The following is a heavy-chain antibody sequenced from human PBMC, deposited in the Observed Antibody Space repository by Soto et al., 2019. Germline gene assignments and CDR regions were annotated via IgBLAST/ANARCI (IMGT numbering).Heavy chain of an antibody. Sequence: QVQLVQSGAEVKKPGSSVKVSCKASGGTFSSYTISWVRQAPGQGLEWMGRIIPILGIANYAQKFQGRVTISADKSTSTAYMELSSLRSDDTAVYYCARDRVGSGSEYFQHWGQGTLVTVSS. D-gene: IGHD6-19*01. J-gene: IGHJ1*01. V-gene: IGHV1-69*08. CDR1: GGTFSSYT. CDR2: IIPILGIA. CDR3: ARDRVGSGSEYFQH.